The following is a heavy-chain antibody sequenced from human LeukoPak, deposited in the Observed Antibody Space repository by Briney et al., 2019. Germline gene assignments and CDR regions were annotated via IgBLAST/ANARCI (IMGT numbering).Heavy chain of an antibody. D-gene: IGHD5-12*01. CDR2: ISSSSSYI. CDR1: GFTFSSYS. CDR3: ARDHNGGYVHDAFDI. Sequence: PGGSLRLSCAASGFTFSSYSMNWVRQAPGKGLEWVSSISSSSSYIYYADSVKGRFTISRDNAKNSLYLQINSLRAEDTAIYSCARDHNGGYVHDAFDIWGQGTMVTVSS. J-gene: IGHJ3*02. V-gene: IGHV3-21*01.